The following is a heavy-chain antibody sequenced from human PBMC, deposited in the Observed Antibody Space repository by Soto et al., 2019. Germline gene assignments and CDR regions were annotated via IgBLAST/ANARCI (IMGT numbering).Heavy chain of an antibody. CDR2: ISSSSSYI. J-gene: IGHJ3*02. CDR1: GFTFSSYS. D-gene: IGHD1-26*01. V-gene: IGHV3-21*01. Sequence: GGSLRLSCAASGFTFSSYSMNWVRQAPGKGLEWVSSISSSSSYIYYADSVKGRFTISRDNAKNSLYLQMNSLRAEDTAVYYCAREPRGRYCSDAFDIWGQGTMVTVSS. CDR3: AREPRGRYCSDAFDI.